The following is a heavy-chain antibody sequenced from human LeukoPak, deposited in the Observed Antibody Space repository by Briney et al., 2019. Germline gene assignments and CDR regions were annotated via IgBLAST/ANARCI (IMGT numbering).Heavy chain of an antibody. CDR1: GFTFSSYA. CDR3: AKDQRRSSIGGGAFDI. D-gene: IGHD6-13*01. CDR2: ISYDGSNK. J-gene: IGHJ3*02. V-gene: IGHV3-30-3*01. Sequence: PGRSLRLSCAASGFTFSSYAMHWVRQAPGKGLEWVAVISYDGSNKYYADSVKGRFTISRDNSKNTLYLQMNSLRAEDTAVYYCAKDQRRSSIGGGAFDIWGQGTMVTVSS.